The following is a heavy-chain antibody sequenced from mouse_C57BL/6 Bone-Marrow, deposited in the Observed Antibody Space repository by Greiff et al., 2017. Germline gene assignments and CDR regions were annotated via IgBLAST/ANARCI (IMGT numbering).Heavy chain of an antibody. CDR2: LWSGGST. CDR1: GFSLTSYG. Sequence: QVQLQQSGPGLVQPSQSLSITCTVSGFSLTSYGVHWVRQSPGKGLEWLGVLWSGGSTDYNAAFISRLSISKDNSKSQVFFKMNSLQADDTAIYYCASPGIHPAWFAYWGQGTLVTVSA. V-gene: IGHV2-2*01. J-gene: IGHJ3*01. CDR3: ASPGIHPAWFAY.